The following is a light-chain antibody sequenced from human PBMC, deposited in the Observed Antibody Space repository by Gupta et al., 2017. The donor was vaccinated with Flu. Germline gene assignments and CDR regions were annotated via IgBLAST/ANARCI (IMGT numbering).Light chain of an antibody. CDR3: QKYDSAPQT. J-gene: IGKJ1*01. CDR2: AAY. V-gene: IGKV1-27*01. Sequence: DIQMTQSPSSLSASVGDRVNITCRASQGINNHLAWYQQKPGKVPKRLIYAAYTLQSGVSSRFSGSGSGADFTLTISSLQPEDAATYYCQKYDSAPQTFGQGTKVEIK. CDR1: QGINNH.